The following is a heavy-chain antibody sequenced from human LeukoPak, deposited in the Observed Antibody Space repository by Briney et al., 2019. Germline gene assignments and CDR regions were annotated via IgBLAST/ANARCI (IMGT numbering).Heavy chain of an antibody. V-gene: IGHV1-18*04. J-gene: IGHJ4*02. Sequence: ASVKVSCKASGYTFTSYGISWVRQAPGQGLEWMGWISAYNGNTNYAQKLQGRVTMTTDTSTSTAYMELRSLRSDDTAVYYCARVGPYCSSTSCYRLFDCRGQGTLVTVSS. D-gene: IGHD2-2*01. CDR2: ISAYNGNT. CDR3: ARVGPYCSSTSCYRLFDC. CDR1: GYTFTSYG.